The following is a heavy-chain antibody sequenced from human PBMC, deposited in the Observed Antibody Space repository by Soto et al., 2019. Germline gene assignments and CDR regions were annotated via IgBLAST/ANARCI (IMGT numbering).Heavy chain of an antibody. CDR1: GATFNFYA. Sequence: EASVKVSCKSSGATFNFYAISWVRQAPGEGLEWMGGVVPHSGTATYARKFQGRLTVTADESSSIAYMDLSSLTSEDTAIYYCARHPGQWLYYFDYWGQGTLVTVSS. V-gene: IGHV1-69*13. CDR2: VVPHSGTA. CDR3: ARHPGQWLYYFDY. J-gene: IGHJ4*01. D-gene: IGHD6-19*01.